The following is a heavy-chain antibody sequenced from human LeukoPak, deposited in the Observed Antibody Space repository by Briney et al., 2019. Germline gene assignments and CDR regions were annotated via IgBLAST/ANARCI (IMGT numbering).Heavy chain of an antibody. V-gene: IGHV4-59*01. CDR3: ARDSVTIFAFDP. J-gene: IGHJ5*02. D-gene: IGHD3-3*01. Sequence: SETLSLXCTVSGGSISSYYWSWIRQPPGKGLDWIGYIYYRGSTSYNPSLKSRVTISVATSKNQFSLKLSSVTAADTAVYYCARDSVTIFAFDPWGQGTLVTVSS. CDR1: GGSISSYY. CDR2: IYYRGST.